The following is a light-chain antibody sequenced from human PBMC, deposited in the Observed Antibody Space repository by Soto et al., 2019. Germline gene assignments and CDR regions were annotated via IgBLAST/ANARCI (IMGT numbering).Light chain of an antibody. V-gene: IGKV1-9*01. J-gene: IGKJ4*01. CDR1: HSIDFY. CDR3: QQLSSYPRNT. Sequence: DLQMTQSPSSLSASEGDRVSITCRASHSIDFYLNWYQQKPGIAPKILIYAASTLDSGVPSRFSGSGSGTEFTLTISSLQPEDFATYSCQQLSSYPRNTFGGGTKVDIK. CDR2: AAS.